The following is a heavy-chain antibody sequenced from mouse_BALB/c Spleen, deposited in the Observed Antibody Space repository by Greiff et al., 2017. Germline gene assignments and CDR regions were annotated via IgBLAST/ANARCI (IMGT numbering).Heavy chain of an antibody. J-gene: IGHJ3*01. CDR3: NRRATMIMPFAY. Sequence: EVQLQQSGAELVRSGASVKLSCTASGFNIKDYYMHWVKQRSEQGLEWIGWIDPENGDTEYAPKFQGKATMTADTSSNTAYLQLSSLTSEDTAVYYCNRRATMIMPFAYWGQGTLVTVSA. D-gene: IGHD2-4*01. CDR1: GFNIKDYY. V-gene: IGHV14-4*02. CDR2: IDPENGDT.